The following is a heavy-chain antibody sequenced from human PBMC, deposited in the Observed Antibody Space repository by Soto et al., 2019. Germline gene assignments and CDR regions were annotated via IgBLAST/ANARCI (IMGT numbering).Heavy chain of an antibody. V-gene: IGHV1-2*04. J-gene: IGHJ4*02. CDR1: GYTFTGYY. CDR3: ARDPSHSYYTLFYYFDY. D-gene: IGHD1-26*01. Sequence: ASVKVSCKASGYTFTGYYMHWVRQAPGQGLEWMGWINPNSGGTNYAQKFQGWVTMTRDTSISTAYMELSRLRSDDTAVYYCARDPSHSYYTLFYYFDYWGQGTLVTVSS. CDR2: INPNSGGT.